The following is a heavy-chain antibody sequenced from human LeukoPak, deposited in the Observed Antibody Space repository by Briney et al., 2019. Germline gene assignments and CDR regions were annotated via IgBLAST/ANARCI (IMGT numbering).Heavy chain of an antibody. V-gene: IGHV3-23*01. Sequence: PGGSLRLSCAASGFTFSSFAMTWVRQAPGKRLEWVSLISASGSPTYYADSVKGRFTISRDNSKNTLYLQMNSLRAEDTAVYYCARVLQSRSSWYYFDYWGQGTLVTVSS. CDR1: GFTFSSFA. CDR3: ARVLQSRSSWYYFDY. CDR2: ISASGSPT. J-gene: IGHJ4*02. D-gene: IGHD6-13*01.